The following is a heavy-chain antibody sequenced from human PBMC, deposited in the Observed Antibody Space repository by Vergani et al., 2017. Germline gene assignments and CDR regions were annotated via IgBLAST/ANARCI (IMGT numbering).Heavy chain of an antibody. CDR3: ARGGIMITFGGGSVPEGYYYYYMDV. Sequence: QVQLVESGGGVVQPGRSLRLSCAASGFTFSSYAMHWVRQAPGKGLEWVAVISYDGSNKYYADSVKGRFTISRDNSKNTLYLQMNSLRAEDTAVYYCARGGIMITFGGGSVPEGYYYYYMDVWGKGTTVTVSS. V-gene: IGHV3-30-3*01. CDR1: GFTFSSYA. CDR2: ISYDGSNK. D-gene: IGHD3-16*02. J-gene: IGHJ6*03.